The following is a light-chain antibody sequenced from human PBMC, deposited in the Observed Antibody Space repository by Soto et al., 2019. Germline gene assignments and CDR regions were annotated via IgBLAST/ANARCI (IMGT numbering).Light chain of an antibody. Sequence: DIVMTQSPDSLAVSLGARATINCKTSQSVLYSSNNKNYLAWYQQKPGQPPKLLISWASTRQSGVPDRFSGSGSGTDFTLTISSLQAEDVAVYYCQQYFNTPWTFGQGTKVEIK. J-gene: IGKJ1*01. CDR1: QSVLYSSNNKNY. CDR2: WAS. CDR3: QQYFNTPWT. V-gene: IGKV4-1*01.